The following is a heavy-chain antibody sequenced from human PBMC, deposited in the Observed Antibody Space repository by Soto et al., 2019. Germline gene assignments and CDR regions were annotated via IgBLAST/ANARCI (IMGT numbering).Heavy chain of an antibody. J-gene: IGHJ4*02. Sequence: SETLSLTCTVSGGSISSYYWSWIRQPPGKGLEWIGYIYYSGSTNYNPSLKSRVTISVDTSKNQFSLKLSSVTAADTAVYYCGASSDSDLFDYWGQGTLVTVSS. D-gene: IGHD2-21*02. CDR2: IYYSGST. V-gene: IGHV4-59*01. CDR1: GGSISSYY. CDR3: GASSDSDLFDY.